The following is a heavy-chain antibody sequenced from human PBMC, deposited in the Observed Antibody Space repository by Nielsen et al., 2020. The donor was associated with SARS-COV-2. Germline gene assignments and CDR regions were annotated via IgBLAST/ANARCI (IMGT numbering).Heavy chain of an antibody. Sequence: GGSLRLSCAASGFAFSDFGMHWVRQAPGKGLEWVSIMSYDGNNENYADSVKGRFTIIKDDSKNTLFLQMNSLRPEDTAVYYCAKDNGYGSGRGLGYFEYWGRGTLVTVPS. J-gene: IGHJ4*02. D-gene: IGHD3-10*01. V-gene: IGHV3-30*18. CDR2: MSYDGNNE. CDR3: AKDNGYGSGRGLGYFEY. CDR1: GFAFSDFG.